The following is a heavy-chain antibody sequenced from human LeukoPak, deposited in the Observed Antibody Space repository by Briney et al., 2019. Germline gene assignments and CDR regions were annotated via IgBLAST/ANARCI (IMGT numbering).Heavy chain of an antibody. CDR1: GGSISSYY. CDR2: IYYSGST. V-gene: IGHV4-59*01. CDR3: ARIGKHYDFWSGIPGYFDY. J-gene: IGHJ4*02. Sequence: PSETLSLTCTVSGGSISSYYWSWIRQPPGKGLEWIGYIYYSGSTNYNPSLKSRVTISVDTSKNQFSLKLSSVTAADTAVYYCARIGKHYDFWSGIPGYFDYWGQGTLVTVSS. D-gene: IGHD3-3*01.